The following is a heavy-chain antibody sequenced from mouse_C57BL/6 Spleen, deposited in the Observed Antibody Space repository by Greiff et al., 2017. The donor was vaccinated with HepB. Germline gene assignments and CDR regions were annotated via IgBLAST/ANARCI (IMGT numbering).Heavy chain of an antibody. CDR1: GYTFTSYG. CDR2: IYPRSGNT. V-gene: IGHV1-81*01. D-gene: IGHD2-3*01. CDR3: ARGWNGYSFYLYFDV. J-gene: IGHJ1*03. Sequence: QVHVKQSGAELARPGASVKLSCKASGYTFTSYGISWVKQRTGQGLEWIGEIYPRSGNTYYNEKFKGKATMSADKSSSTAYMELRSLTSEDSAVYFCARGWNGYSFYLYFDVWGTGTTVTVSS.